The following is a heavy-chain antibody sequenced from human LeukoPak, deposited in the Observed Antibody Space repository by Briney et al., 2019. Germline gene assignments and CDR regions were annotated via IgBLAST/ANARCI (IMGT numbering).Heavy chain of an antibody. Sequence: GGSLRLSCAASGFTFSSYAMSWVRQAPGKGLEWVSAISGSGGSTYYADSVKGRFTISRDNSKNALYLQMNSLRAEDTAVYYCAKALPDYYDSSGMRLFDYWGQGTLVTVSS. CDR2: ISGSGGST. J-gene: IGHJ4*02. CDR1: GFTFSSYA. V-gene: IGHV3-23*01. D-gene: IGHD3-22*01. CDR3: AKALPDYYDSSGMRLFDY.